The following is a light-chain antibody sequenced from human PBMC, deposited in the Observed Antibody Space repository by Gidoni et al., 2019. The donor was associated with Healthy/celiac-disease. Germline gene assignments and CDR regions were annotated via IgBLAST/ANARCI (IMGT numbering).Light chain of an antibody. CDR2: DAS. V-gene: IGKV3-11*01. Sequence: EIVLTQSPATLSLSPGERATLTCRASQSVSSYLAWYQQKPGQAPRLLSYDASNRATGIPARFSGSGSGTDFTLTISSLEPEDFAVYYCQQRSNWREYTFGQXTKLEIK. CDR3: QQRSNWREYT. J-gene: IGKJ2*01. CDR1: QSVSSY.